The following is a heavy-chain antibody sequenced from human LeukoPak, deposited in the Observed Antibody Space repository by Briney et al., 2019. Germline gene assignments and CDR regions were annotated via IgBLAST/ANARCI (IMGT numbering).Heavy chain of an antibody. V-gene: IGHV4-61*02. CDR3: ARAPKKAYYFDY. J-gene: IGHJ4*02. CDR1: GDSISSDPCF. CDR2: IYTSGST. Sequence: SETLSLTCTVSGDSISSDPCFWNWLRQPAGKGLEWIGRIYTSGSTNYNPSLKSRVTISVDTSKNQFSLKLSSVTAADTAVYYCARAPKKAYYFDYWGQGTLVTVSS.